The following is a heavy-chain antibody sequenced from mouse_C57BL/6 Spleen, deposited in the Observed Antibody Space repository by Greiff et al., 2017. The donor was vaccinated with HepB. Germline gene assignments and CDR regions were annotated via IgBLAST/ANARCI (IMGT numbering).Heavy chain of an antibody. CDR3: ALYSNYAAY. CDR1: GYAFSSSW. V-gene: IGHV1-82*01. D-gene: IGHD2-5*01. Sequence: VQLQQSGPELVKPGASVKISCKASGYAFSSSWMNWVKQRPGKGLEWIGRIYPGDGDTNYNGKFKGKATLTADKSSSTAYMQLSSLTSEDSAVYFCALYSNYAAYWGQRTLVTVSA. CDR2: IYPGDGDT. J-gene: IGHJ3*01.